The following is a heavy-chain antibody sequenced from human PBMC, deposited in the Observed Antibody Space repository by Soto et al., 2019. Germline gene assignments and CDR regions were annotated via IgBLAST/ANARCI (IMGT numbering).Heavy chain of an antibody. CDR2: LSSSGEKT. Sequence: EVRLSESGGGLARPGGSLRLSCEASGLNFAGYAMSWVRQAPGKGLDWVSSLSSSGEKTYYSDSVRGRFTISRDNTKNTVDLQMNTLSDDDTAVYFCAKESLFPSIQGIITNWGQGVVVTVSS. V-gene: IGHV3-23*01. D-gene: IGHD2-2*01. J-gene: IGHJ4*02. CDR1: GLNFAGYA. CDR3: AKESLFPSIQGIITN.